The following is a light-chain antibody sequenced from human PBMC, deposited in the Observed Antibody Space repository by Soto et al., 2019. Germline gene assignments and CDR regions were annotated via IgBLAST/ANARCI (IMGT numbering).Light chain of an antibody. CDR2: DAS. V-gene: IGKV3-15*01. CDR3: QQYKKWPRT. J-gene: IGKJ1*01. Sequence: EIVMTQSPATLSVCPVERATLSCRAIQSVSSNFAWYQQKPGQAPRLLIYDASTRATGIPARFSGSGSGTEFTLTISSLQSEDFAVYYCQQYKKWPRTFGHGTKVDI. CDR1: QSVSSN.